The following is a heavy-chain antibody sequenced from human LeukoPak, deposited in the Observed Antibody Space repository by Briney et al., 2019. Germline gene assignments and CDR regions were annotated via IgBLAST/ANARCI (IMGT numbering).Heavy chain of an antibody. J-gene: IGHJ4*02. CDR3: ARHSRSSSYFDY. V-gene: IGHV4-59*06. D-gene: IGHD6-6*01. CDR1: GGSISSYY. CDR2: IHYVGST. Sequence: SETLSLTCTVSGGSISSYYWSWIRQHPGEGLGWIGYIHYVGSTAYSPSLKSRGAISLDRSKNQFSLKLSSVTAADTAVYYCARHSRSSSYFDYWGQGTLVTVSS.